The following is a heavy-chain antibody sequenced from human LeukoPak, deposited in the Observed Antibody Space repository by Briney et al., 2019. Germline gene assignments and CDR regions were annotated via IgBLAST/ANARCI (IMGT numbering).Heavy chain of an antibody. CDR2: ISTYNGNT. CDR1: GYTFSNYG. D-gene: IGHD6-13*01. V-gene: IGHV1-18*01. Sequence: ASVKVSCKASGYTFSNYGVIWMRQAPGQGLEWMGWISTYNGNTNYIQKLQGRVTVTTDTSTSTVYMELRSLRSEDTAVYYCATYSSSWHYWGQGTLVTVSS. CDR3: ATYSSSWHY. J-gene: IGHJ4*02.